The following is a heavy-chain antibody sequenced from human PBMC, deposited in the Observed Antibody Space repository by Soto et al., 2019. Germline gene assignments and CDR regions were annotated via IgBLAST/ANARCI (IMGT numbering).Heavy chain of an antibody. CDR1: GGSFSGYY. D-gene: IGHD3-22*01. CDR2: INHSGST. J-gene: IGHJ4*02. CDR3: ARGLTYYYDSSGLRYEY. V-gene: IGHV4-34*01. Sequence: PSETLSLTCAVYGGSFSGYYWSWIRQPPGKGLEWIGEINHSGSTNYNPSLKSRVTISVDTSKNQFSLKLSSVTAADTAVYYCARGLTYYYDSSGLRYEYWGQGPLVTVSS.